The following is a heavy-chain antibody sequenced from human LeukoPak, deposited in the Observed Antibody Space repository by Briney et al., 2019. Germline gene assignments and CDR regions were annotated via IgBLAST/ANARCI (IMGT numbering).Heavy chain of an antibody. D-gene: IGHD5-18*01. V-gene: IGHV3-48*01. CDR1: GFTFSSYG. CDR3: ARDLSSRGYTYGTPAFTFDI. J-gene: IGHJ3*02. CDR2: ISSDSSTI. Sequence: AGGSLRLSCAVSGFTFSSYGMTWVRQAPGKGLEWVSYISSDSSTIYYADSLKGRFTISRDNAKNSLSLLMNSLRAEDTAVYYCARDLSSRGYTYGTPAFTFDIWGQGTMVTVSS.